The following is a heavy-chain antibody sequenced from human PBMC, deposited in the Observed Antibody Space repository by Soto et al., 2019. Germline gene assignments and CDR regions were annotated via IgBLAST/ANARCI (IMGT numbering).Heavy chain of an antibody. CDR1: GFTFTSSA. J-gene: IGHJ3*01. CDR3: AADGGSYDAFDF. Sequence: ASVKVSCKASGFTFTSSAVQWVRQARGQSLEWIGWIVVGSGNTNYAQKFQERVTITRDMSTSTAYMELSSLRSEDTAVYYCAADGGSYDAFDFWGQGTMVTVSS. D-gene: IGHD1-26*01. V-gene: IGHV1-58*01. CDR2: IVVGSGNT.